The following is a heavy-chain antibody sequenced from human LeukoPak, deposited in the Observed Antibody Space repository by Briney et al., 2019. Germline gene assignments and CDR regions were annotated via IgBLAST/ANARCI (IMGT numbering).Heavy chain of an antibody. CDR3: AQSLGSGNWIGNWFDP. CDR1: GGSISSSSHS. D-gene: IGHD1-1*01. Sequence: SETLSLTCTVSGGSISSSSHSWGWVRQPPGKGLEWTGTIYYTGRTYYNPSLESRLTISVDTSKNQFSLKLTSVTAADTAIYYCAQSLGSGNWIGNWFDPWGQGTLVTVSS. V-gene: IGHV4-39*01. J-gene: IGHJ5*02. CDR2: IYYTGRT.